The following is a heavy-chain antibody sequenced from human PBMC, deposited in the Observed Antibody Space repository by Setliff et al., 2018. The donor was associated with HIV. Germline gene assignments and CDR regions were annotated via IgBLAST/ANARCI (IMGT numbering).Heavy chain of an antibody. Sequence: KPSETLSLTCAVSGGSISSSTYYWAWIRQPPGKGLEWIATMYYSGNTYYNPSLKSRVTVFVDTSKNELSLKLSSVSAADTAVYYCARHMEYYYYYMDVWGEGTTVTVS. D-gene: IGHD1-1*01. V-gene: IGHV4-39*01. CDR2: MYYSGNT. J-gene: IGHJ6*03. CDR1: GGSISSSTYY. CDR3: ARHMEYYYYYMDV.